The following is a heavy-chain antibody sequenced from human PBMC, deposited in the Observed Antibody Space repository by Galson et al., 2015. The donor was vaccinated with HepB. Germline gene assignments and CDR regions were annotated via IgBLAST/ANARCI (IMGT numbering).Heavy chain of an antibody. J-gene: IGHJ4*02. D-gene: IGHD3-22*01. CDR1: GYTFTNYA. V-gene: IGHV7-4-1*02. Sequence: SVKVSCKASGYTFTNYAMNWVRQAPGQGLEWMGWINTNTGNPTYAQGYTGRFVFSLDSSVSTAYLQISRLKAEDTALYYCARDYYDSSSDYWGQGTLVTVSS. CDR3: ARDYYDSSSDY. CDR2: INTNTGNP.